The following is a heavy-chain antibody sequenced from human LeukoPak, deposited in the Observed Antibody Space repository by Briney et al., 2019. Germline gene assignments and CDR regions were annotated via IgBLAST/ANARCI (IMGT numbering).Heavy chain of an antibody. CDR3: AAEYCGGGFCYTRHSGHDY. CDR1: GLTFNTYT. CDR2: ISYDGNSE. V-gene: IGHV3-30-3*01. Sequence: PGGSLRLSCAASGLTFNTYTMHWVRQAPGKGLEWVAVISYDGNSEYYADSVKGRFTISRDSSRNTLYLQMNSLRAEDTAVYYCAAEYCGGGFCYTRHSGHDYWGQGTLVTVSS. D-gene: IGHD2-15*01. J-gene: IGHJ4*02.